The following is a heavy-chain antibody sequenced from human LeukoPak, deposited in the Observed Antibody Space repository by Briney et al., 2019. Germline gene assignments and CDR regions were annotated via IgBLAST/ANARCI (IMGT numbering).Heavy chain of an antibody. CDR2: ISYDGNNK. CDR1: GFTFSSYG. Sequence: GGSLRLSCAASGFTFSSYGIHWVRQAPGKGLEWVALISYDGNNKDYADSVKGRFTISRDNSKNTLYLQMNGLRAEDTAVYYCAKEKFVTADRYFDYWGQGTLVAVSS. J-gene: IGHJ4*02. D-gene: IGHD2-21*02. V-gene: IGHV3-30*18. CDR3: AKEKFVTADRYFDY.